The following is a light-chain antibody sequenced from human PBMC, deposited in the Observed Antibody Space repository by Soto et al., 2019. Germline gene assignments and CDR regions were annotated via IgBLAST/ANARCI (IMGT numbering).Light chain of an antibody. Sequence: QSALTQPASVSGSPGQSITISCTGSRSDIGNYNLVSWYQQHPGKAPKLMIYEVTKRPSGVSNRFSGSKSGNTASLSISGLQAEDEADYYCCSYAGSTTFYVFGTGTKLTVL. CDR3: CSYAGSTTFYV. CDR2: EVT. J-gene: IGLJ1*01. V-gene: IGLV2-23*02. CDR1: RSDIGNYNL.